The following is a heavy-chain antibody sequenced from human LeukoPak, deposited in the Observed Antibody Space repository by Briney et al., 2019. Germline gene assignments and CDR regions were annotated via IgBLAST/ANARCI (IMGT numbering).Heavy chain of an antibody. CDR2: ISASGDRR. CDR1: GFTFRSYA. J-gene: IGHJ4*02. D-gene: IGHD3-22*01. V-gene: IGHV3-23*01. CDR3: SKDGDYYHPDGYSSFFDY. Sequence: GGSLRLSCAASGFTFRSYAMSWVRQAPGKGLEWVASISASGDRRHYGDSVKGRFAISRDDSTNTLSIQMTSLRAEDTAIYYCSKDGDYYHPDGYSSFFDYWGQGTLVTVS.